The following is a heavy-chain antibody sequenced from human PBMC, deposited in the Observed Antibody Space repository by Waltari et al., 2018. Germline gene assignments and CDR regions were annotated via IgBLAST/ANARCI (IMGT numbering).Heavy chain of an antibody. J-gene: IGHJ4*02. CDR2: IKQDGSEK. CDR1: GFTFNGYW. V-gene: IGHV3-7*01. Sequence: EVQLVESGGGLVQPGGSLRLSCAASGFTFNGYWMSWVRQAPGKGVEWVANIKQDGSEKYNVDSVKGRFTISRDNDKNSLYLQMNSLRAEDTAVYYCARGHDFDYWGQGTLVTVSS. CDR3: ARGHDFDY.